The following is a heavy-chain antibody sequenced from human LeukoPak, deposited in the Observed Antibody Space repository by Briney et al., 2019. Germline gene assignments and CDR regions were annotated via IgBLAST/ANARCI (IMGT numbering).Heavy chain of an antibody. D-gene: IGHD4-4*01. J-gene: IGHJ4*02. CDR3: ARRHYRKALDY. CDR1: GFTFSSYA. CDR2: IAGSGGDP. V-gene: IGHV3-23*01. Sequence: PGGSLRLSCAASGFTFSSYAMTWVRQAPGKGLEWVSTIAGSGGDPYYADSVRGRFTISRDISKNTLYLQTSSLRADDTAIYYCARRHYRKALDYWGQGTLLTVSS.